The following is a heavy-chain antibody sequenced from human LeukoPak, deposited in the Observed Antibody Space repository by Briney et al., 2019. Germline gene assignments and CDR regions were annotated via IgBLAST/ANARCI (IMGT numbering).Heavy chain of an antibody. CDR2: INHSGST. V-gene: IGHV4-34*01. D-gene: IGHD2-21*01. Sequence: SETLSLTCAVYGGSFSGYYWSWIRQPPGKGLEWIGEINHSGSTNYNPSPKSRVTISVDTSKNQFSLKLSPVTAADTAVYYCARRPRVRSETLYGMDVWGQGTTVTVSS. CDR3: ARRPRVRSETLYGMDV. CDR1: GGSFSGYY. J-gene: IGHJ6*02.